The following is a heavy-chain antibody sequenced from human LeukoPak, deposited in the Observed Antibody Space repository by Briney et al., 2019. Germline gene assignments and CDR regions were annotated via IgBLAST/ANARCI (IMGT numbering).Heavy chain of an antibody. D-gene: IGHD6-13*01. CDR3: STESSWAGAYYYYYMDV. Sequence: GASVKVSCKAAGYTFTSYDINWVRQPTAQGLEGMGWMNPNSGNTGYAQQFHGRVTITRNTSIITAYMELRSLRSADTAASYSSTESSWAGAYYYYYMDVWVKGTTVTVSS. CDR1: GYTFTSYD. V-gene: IGHV1-8*01. J-gene: IGHJ6*03. CDR2: MNPNSGNT.